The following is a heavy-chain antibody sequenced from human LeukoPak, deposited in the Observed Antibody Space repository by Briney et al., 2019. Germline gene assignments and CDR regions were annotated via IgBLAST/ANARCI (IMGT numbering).Heavy chain of an antibody. Sequence: GGSLRLSCAASGFTFSSYAMHWVRQAPGKGLEWVAVISYDGSNKYYADSVKGRFTISRDNSKNTLYLQMNSLRAEDTAVYYCARRVDSSSWTNIDYWGQGTLVTVSS. J-gene: IGHJ4*02. V-gene: IGHV3-30-3*01. CDR2: ISYDGSNK. CDR1: GFTFSSYA. D-gene: IGHD6-13*01. CDR3: ARRVDSSSWTNIDY.